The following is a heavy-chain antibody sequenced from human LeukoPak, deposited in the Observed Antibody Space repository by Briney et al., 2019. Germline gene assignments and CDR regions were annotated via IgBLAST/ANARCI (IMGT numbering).Heavy chain of an antibody. CDR3: ASHDMTYYDFWSGYPHAFDI. CDR1: GGSFSGYY. CDR2: INHSGST. D-gene: IGHD3-3*01. J-gene: IGHJ3*02. V-gene: IGHV4-34*01. Sequence: PSETLSLTCAVYGGSFSGYYWSWIRQPPGKGLEWIGEINHSGSTNYNPSLKSRVIISVDTSKNQFSLKLTSVTAADTAVYYCASHDMTYYDFWSGYPHAFDIWGQGTMVTVSS.